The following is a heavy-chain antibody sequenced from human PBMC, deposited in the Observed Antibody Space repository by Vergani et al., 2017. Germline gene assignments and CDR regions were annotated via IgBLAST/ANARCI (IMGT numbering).Heavy chain of an antibody. CDR2: IFSNDEK. CDR3: ARIIRGTVSRYFDRLPYMDV. Sequence: QVTLKESGPVLVKPTETLTLTCTVSGFSLSNARMGVSWIRQPPGKALEWLAHIFSNDEKSYSTSLKSRLTISKDTSKSQVVLTMTNMDPVDTATYYCARIIRGTVSRYFDRLPYMDVWGKGTTVTVSS. CDR1: GFSLSNARMG. D-gene: IGHD3-9*01. J-gene: IGHJ6*03. V-gene: IGHV2-26*01.